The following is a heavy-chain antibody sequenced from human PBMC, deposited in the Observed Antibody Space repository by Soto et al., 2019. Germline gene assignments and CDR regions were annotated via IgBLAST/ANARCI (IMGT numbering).Heavy chain of an antibody. D-gene: IGHD7-27*01. V-gene: IGHV3-21*01. J-gene: IGHJ6*02. CDR1: GFSFSKYA. CDR3: ARQFWDYDYSGMDV. Sequence: EVQLVESGGGLVKPGGSLTLSCVASGFSFSKYAMNWVRQAPGKGLEWVSSISSSGYYIHYADSVKGRFTVSRDTASNSVFLQMNSLRGEDTAVYFCARQFWDYDYSGMDVWGQGTTVTVSS. CDR2: ISSSGYYI.